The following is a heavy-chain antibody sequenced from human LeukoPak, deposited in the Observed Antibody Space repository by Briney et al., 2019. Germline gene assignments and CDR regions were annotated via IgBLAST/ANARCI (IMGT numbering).Heavy chain of an antibody. CDR3: VSGFLQWLY. V-gene: IGHV3-7*01. D-gene: IGHD3-3*01. CDR1: GFSFSSYS. CDR2: INPDGSNM. Sequence: SGGSLRLSCAASGFSFSSYSMSWVRQAPGKGLEWVANINPDGSNMLYVDSVKGRFTISRDNAKNSLYLQMNNLRAEDTAVYFCVSGFLQWLYWGQGTLVTVSS. J-gene: IGHJ4*02.